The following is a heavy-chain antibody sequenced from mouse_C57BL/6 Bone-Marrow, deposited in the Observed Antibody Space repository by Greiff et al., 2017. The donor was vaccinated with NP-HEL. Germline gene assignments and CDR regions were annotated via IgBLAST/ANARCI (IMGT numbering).Heavy chain of an antibody. V-gene: IGHV5-4*01. J-gene: IGHJ4*01. CDR2: ISDGGSYT. CDR1: GFTFSSYA. CDR3: ARDDYDGDPTMDY. D-gene: IGHD2-4*01. Sequence: VESGGGLVKPGGSLKLSCAASGFTFSSYAMSWVRQTPEKRLEWVATISDGGSYTYYPDNVKGRFTISRDNAKNNLYLQMSHLKSEDTAMYYCARDDYDGDPTMDYWGQGTSVTVSS.